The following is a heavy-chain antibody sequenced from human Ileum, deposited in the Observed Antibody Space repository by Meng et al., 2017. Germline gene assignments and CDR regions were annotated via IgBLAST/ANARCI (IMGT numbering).Heavy chain of an antibody. CDR3: ARAGIVVVTAMTD. CDR1: GGTFSSYA. J-gene: IGHJ4*02. Sequence: SVKVSCKASGGTFSSYAISWVRQAPGQGLEWMGGIIPIFGTANYAQKFQGRVTITTDESTSTAYMELSSMRTEETAVYYCARAGIVVVTAMTDWGQGTLVTVSS. D-gene: IGHD2-21*02. CDR2: IIPIFGTA. V-gene: IGHV1-69*05.